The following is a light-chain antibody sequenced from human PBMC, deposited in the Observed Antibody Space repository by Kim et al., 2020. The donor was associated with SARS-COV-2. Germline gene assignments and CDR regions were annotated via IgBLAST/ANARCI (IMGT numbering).Light chain of an antibody. J-gene: IGKJ3*01. V-gene: IGKV3-11*01. CDR1: QTVSSY. CDR3: QQRSNWPLT. Sequence: EIVLTQSPATLSLSPGERATLSCRAGQTVSSYLAWYQQKPGQAPRLLIYDASNRATGIPARFSGSGSGTDFTLTISSLEPEDFAFYYCQQRSNWPLTFGPGTKVDIK. CDR2: DAS.